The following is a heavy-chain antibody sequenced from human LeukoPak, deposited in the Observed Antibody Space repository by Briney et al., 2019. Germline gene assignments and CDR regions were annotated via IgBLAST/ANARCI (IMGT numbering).Heavy chain of an antibody. D-gene: IGHD3-9*01. Sequence: GSLRLSCAPSGFIFSSYAMSWVRHAPGKGLEWVSGICASGGSTYYADSVKGRFTISRDNSKNTLYLQMNSLRTEDTAVYYCAKAEGYDILTALDYWGQGALVTVSS. CDR1: GFIFSSYA. CDR2: ICASGGST. J-gene: IGHJ4*02. V-gene: IGHV3-23*01. CDR3: AKAEGYDILTALDY.